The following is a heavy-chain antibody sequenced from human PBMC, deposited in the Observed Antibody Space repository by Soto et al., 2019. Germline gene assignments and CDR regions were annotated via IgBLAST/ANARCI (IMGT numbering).Heavy chain of an antibody. CDR1: GYSFTSYW. Sequence: GESLKISCKGSGYSFTSYWIGWVRQMPGKGLEWMGIIYPGDSDTRYSASFQGQVTMSSDKSISAAYLQWSSLKASDTAMYYCAERGVTGTAITFNYSREVTLVT. CDR2: IYPGDSDT. CDR3: AERGVTGTAITFNY. D-gene: IGHD3-10*01. J-gene: IGHJ4*02. V-gene: IGHV5-51*01.